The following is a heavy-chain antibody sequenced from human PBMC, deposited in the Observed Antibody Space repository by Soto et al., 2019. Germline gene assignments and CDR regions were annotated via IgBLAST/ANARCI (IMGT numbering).Heavy chain of an antibody. CDR3: ARVRFLGTGTMLVDA. CDR1: GGSFSNYY. J-gene: IGHJ5*02. D-gene: IGHD1-7*01. CDR2: IYYSGST. V-gene: IGHV4-59*01. Sequence: PSETLSLTCTVSGGSFSNYYWSWIRQPPGKGLEWIGYIYYSGSTNYNPSLKSRVTISVDTSKNQFSLKLSSVTAADTAVYYCARVRFLGTGTMLVDAWGQGXLVTVSS.